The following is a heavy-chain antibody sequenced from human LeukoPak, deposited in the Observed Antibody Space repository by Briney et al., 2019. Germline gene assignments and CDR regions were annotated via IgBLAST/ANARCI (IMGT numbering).Heavy chain of an antibody. V-gene: IGHV3-23*01. Sequence: GGSLRLTCAASGFTISIYAMSWVRQAPGKGLEWVSSISGGGGSTYYADSVKGRFTISRDTSKNTLYLQMNSLKTEDTAVYYCARVIGWSLFDCWGQGTLVTVSS. CDR1: GFTISIYA. J-gene: IGHJ4*02. D-gene: IGHD2-15*01. CDR2: ISGGGGST. CDR3: ARVIGWSLFDC.